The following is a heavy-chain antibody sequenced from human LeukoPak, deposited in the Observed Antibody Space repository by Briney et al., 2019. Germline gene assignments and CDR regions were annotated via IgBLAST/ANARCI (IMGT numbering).Heavy chain of an antibody. D-gene: IGHD6-19*01. CDR3: ARDPSGRGMDV. CDR1: GFTFSSYD. J-gene: IGHJ6*02. CDR2: IGIAGDT. Sequence: QAGGSLRLSCAASGFTFSSYDMQWVRQVIGKGLEWVSAIGIAGDTHYSGSVKGRFTISRENAKNSLYLQMNSLRAGDTAVYYCARDPSGRGMDVWGQGTTVTVSS. V-gene: IGHV3-13*01.